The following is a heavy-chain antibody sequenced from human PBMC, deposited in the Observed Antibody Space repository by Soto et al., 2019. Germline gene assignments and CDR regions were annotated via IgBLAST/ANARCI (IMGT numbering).Heavy chain of an antibody. CDR2: INHSGST. CDR1: GGSFSGYY. CDR3: ARREGVITGTTNAFDI. D-gene: IGHD1-7*01. V-gene: IGHV4-34*01. J-gene: IGHJ3*02. Sequence: SQTLSLTCAVYGGSFSGYYWSWIRQPPGKGLEWIGEINHSGSTNYNPSLKSRVTISVDTSKNQFSLKLSSVTAADTAVYYCARREGVITGTTNAFDIWGQGTMVTVSS.